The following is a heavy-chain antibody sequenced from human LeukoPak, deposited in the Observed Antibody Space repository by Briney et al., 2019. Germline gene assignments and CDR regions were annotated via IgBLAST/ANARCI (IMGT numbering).Heavy chain of an antibody. CDR1: GYTFTSYD. J-gene: IGHJ5*02. CDR3: ARGLRDYVWGSYRYIP. D-gene: IGHD3-16*02. Sequence: ASVKVSCKASGYTFTSYDINWVRQATGQGLEWMVWMNPNSGNTGYAQKFQGRVTMTRNTSISTAYMELSSLRSEDTAVYYCARGLRDYVWGSYRYIPWGQGTLVTVSS. CDR2: MNPNSGNT. V-gene: IGHV1-8*01.